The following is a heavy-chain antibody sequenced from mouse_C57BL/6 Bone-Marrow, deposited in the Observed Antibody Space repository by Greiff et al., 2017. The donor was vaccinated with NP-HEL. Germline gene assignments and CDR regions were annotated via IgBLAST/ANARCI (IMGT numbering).Heavy chain of an antibody. CDR2: IYPGDGDT. Sequence: LVESGPELVKPRASVKISCKASGYAFSSSWMNWVKQRPGKGLEWIGRIYPGDGDTNYNGKFKGKATLTADKSSSTAYMQLSSLTSEDSAVYFCAGWDADYFDYWGQGTTLTVSS. CDR3: AGWDADYFDY. CDR1: GYAFSSSW. V-gene: IGHV1-82*01. J-gene: IGHJ2*01. D-gene: IGHD4-1*01.